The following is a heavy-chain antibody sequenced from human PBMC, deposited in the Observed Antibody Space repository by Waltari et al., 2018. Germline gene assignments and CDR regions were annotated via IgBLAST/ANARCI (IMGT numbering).Heavy chain of an antibody. CDR2: SYRRGST. Sequence: QVQLQESGPGLVKPSETLYLTCAVSGYYIRSGYYWGWIRQPPGKGRGWVGSSYRRGSTHYNPSLTIRVTISVDTSKNQFSLKLSSVTAADTAVYYFASRAGDSVPRAYWYFDLWGRGTLVTVSS. CDR3: ASRAGDSVPRAYWYFDL. J-gene: IGHJ2*01. V-gene: IGHV4-38-2*01. CDR1: GYYIRSGYY. D-gene: IGHD2-21*02.